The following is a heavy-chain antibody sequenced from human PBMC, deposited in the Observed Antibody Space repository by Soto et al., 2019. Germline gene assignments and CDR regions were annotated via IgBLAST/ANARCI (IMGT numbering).Heavy chain of an antibody. CDR3: ARDEGSGYYEFDY. V-gene: IGHV4-59*01. D-gene: IGHD3-22*01. CDR2: IYYSGST. CDR1: GGSISSYY. J-gene: IGHJ4*02. Sequence: SETLSLTCTVSGGSISSYYWSWIRQPPGKGLEWIGYIYYSGSTNYNPSLKSRVTISVDTSKNQFSLKLSSVTAADTAVYYCARDEGSGYYEFDYWGQGTLVTVSS.